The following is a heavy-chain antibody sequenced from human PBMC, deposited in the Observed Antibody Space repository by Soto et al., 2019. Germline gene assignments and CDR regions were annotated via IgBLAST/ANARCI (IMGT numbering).Heavy chain of an antibody. Sequence: GESLKISCKGSGYNFATYWIGWVRQVPGKGLEWMGIIHPGDSDTKYSPSFQGQVTISADESITTAYLQWSSLRASDTAMYYCARHLRGYGMDIWGQGTTVTVSS. CDR1: GYNFATYW. CDR3: ARHLRGYGMDI. D-gene: IGHD3-10*01. V-gene: IGHV5-51*01. CDR2: IHPGDSDT. J-gene: IGHJ6*02.